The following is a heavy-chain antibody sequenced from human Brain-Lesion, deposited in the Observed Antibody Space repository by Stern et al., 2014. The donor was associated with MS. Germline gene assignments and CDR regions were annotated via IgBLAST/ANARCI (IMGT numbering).Heavy chain of an antibody. D-gene: IGHD5-18*01. CDR3: ARDKEDTNMAFRYFDN. V-gene: IGHV4-61*02. CDR2: IYTTGST. CDR1: GGSVGSGSYD. Sequence: VQLEESGPGLVKPSQTLSLTCTVSGGSVGSGSYDWSWIRQPAGKGLEWIGRIYTTGSTYYNPSLKSRVPISIDTSKNQFSLNLTSVTAADTAVYYCARDKEDTNMAFRYFDNWGQGTLVTVSS. J-gene: IGHJ4*02.